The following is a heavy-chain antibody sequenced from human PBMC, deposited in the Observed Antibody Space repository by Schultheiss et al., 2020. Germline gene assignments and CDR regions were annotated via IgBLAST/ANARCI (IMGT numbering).Heavy chain of an antibody. CDR1: GGSISSYY. D-gene: IGHD2-15*01. CDR3: ARGGKRRINNWFDP. CDR2: IYTSGST. Sequence: SQTLSLTCTVSGGSISSYYWSWIRQPAGKGLEWIGRIYTSGSTNYNPSLKSRVTMSVDTSKNQFSLKLSSVTAADTAVYYCARGGKRRINNWFDPWGPGTLVTVSS. V-gene: IGHV4-4*07. J-gene: IGHJ5*02.